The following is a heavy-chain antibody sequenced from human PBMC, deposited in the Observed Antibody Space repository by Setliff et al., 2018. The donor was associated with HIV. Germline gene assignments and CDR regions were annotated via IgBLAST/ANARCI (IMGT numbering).Heavy chain of an antibody. CDR1: GCSTTSGGYY. D-gene: IGHD3-3*01. J-gene: IGHJ4*02. Sequence: SETLSLTCSVSGCSTTSGGYYWSWIRQHPGKGLEYIGYIYYSGSTYYNPSLKSRVTMSIDPSTQQFFLNVTSVTAADTAVYYCAGFSYNFWVYRFDHWGQGALVT. CDR3: AGFSYNFWVYRFDH. CDR2: IYYSGST. V-gene: IGHV4-31*03.